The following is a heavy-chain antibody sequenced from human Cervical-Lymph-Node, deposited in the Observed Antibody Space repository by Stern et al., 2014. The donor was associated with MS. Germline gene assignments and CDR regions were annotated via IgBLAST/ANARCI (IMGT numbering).Heavy chain of an antibody. V-gene: IGHV1-58*01. CDR2: IVVGSGNT. Sequence: MQLVESGPEVKKPGTSVKVSCKASGFTFTSSAVQWVRQARGQRLEWIGWIVVGSGNTNYAQKFQERVTITRDMSTSTAYMELSSLRSEDTAVYYCAAGYSSSWPQGNYWGQGTLVTVSS. CDR3: AAGYSSSWPQGNY. D-gene: IGHD6-13*01. J-gene: IGHJ4*02. CDR1: GFTFTSSA.